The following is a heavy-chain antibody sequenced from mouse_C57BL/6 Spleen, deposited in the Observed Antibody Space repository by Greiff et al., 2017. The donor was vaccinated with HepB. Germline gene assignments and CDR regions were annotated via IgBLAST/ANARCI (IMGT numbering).Heavy chain of an antibody. V-gene: IGHV5-9-1*02. CDR3: TRDQGSSYNFDY. Sequence: EVQVVESGEGLVKPGGSLKLSCAASGFTFSSYAMSWVRQTPEKRLEWVAYISSGGDYIYYADTVKGRFTISRDNARNTLYLQMSSLKSEDTAMYYCTRDQGSSYNFDYWGQGTTLTVSS. CDR1: GFTFSSYA. CDR2: ISSGGDYI. J-gene: IGHJ2*01. D-gene: IGHD1-1*01.